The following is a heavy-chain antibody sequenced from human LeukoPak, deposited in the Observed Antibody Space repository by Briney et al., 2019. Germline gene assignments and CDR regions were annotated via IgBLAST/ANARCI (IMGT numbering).Heavy chain of an antibody. CDR2: INHSGST. V-gene: IGHV4-34*01. Sequence: PSETLSLTCAVYGGSFSGYYWSWIRQPPGKGLEWIGEINHSGSTNYNPSLKSRVTISVDTSKNQFSLKLSSVTAADTAVYYCARSMGGSGSYFNWFDPWGQGTLVTVSS. CDR3: ARSMGGSGSYFNWFDP. J-gene: IGHJ5*02. D-gene: IGHD3-10*01. CDR1: GGSFSGYY.